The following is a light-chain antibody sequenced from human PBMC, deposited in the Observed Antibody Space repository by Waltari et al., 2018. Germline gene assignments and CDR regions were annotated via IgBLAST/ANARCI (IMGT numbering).Light chain of an antibody. V-gene: IGLV1-44*01. CDR2: TDT. Sequence: QSVLTQPPSASGTPGQGVTISRSGTNSNIGSNTVSWYQQFPGTAPQLLIHTDTQRPSGVPDRFSGSKSGTSASLAISGLQSEDEAHYFCAAWDDSLSGRVFGGGTKVTVI. J-gene: IGLJ3*02. CDR1: NSNIGSNT. CDR3: AAWDDSLSGRV.